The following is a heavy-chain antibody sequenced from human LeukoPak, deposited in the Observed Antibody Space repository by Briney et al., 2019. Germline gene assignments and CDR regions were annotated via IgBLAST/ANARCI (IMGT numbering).Heavy chain of an antibody. CDR2: INPSGGST. J-gene: IGHJ4*02. Sequence: ASVKVSCKASGGTFSSYAISWVRQAPGQGLEWMGIINPSGGSTSYAQKFQGRVTMTRDMSTSTVYMELSSLRSEDTAVYYCARVGGTLWDRSFDYWGQGTLVTVSS. CDR1: GGTFSSYA. D-gene: IGHD1-26*01. V-gene: IGHV1-46*01. CDR3: ARVGGTLWDRSFDY.